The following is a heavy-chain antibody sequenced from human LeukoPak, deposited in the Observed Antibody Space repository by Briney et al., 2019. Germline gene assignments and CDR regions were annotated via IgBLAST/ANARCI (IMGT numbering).Heavy chain of an antibody. CDR2: IRSKANSYAT. V-gene: IGHV3-73*01. J-gene: IGHJ4*02. Sequence: GGSLRLSCAASGFTFSGSAMHWVRQASGKGLEWVGRIRSKANSYATAYAASVKGRFTISRDDSKNTAYLQMNSLKTEDTAVYYCTGHTDFWSGYYLTYFDYWGQGTLVTVSS. D-gene: IGHD3-3*01. CDR3: TGHTDFWSGYYLTYFDY. CDR1: GFTFSGSA.